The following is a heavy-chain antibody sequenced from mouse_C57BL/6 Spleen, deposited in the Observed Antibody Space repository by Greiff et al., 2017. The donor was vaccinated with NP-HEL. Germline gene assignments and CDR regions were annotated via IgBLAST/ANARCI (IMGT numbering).Heavy chain of an antibody. CDR2: IDPENGDT. Sequence: EVQLQESGAELVRPGASVKLSCTASGFNIKDDYMHWVKQRPEQGLEWIGWIDPENGDTEYASKFQGKATITADTSSNTAYLQLSSLTSEDTAVYYCTTAVIINAMDYWGQGTSVTVSS. V-gene: IGHV14-4*01. J-gene: IGHJ4*01. CDR1: GFNIKDDY. CDR3: TTAVIINAMDY.